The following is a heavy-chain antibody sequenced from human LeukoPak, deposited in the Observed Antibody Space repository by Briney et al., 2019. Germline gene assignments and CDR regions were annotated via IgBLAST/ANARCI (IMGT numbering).Heavy chain of an antibody. Sequence: SETLSLTCTVSGGSISSYYWSWIRQPPGKGLEWIGYIFYSGSTNYNPSLKSRVTISVDTSKNQFSLKLSSVTAADTAVYYCARAEAYCSSTSCPIDHWGQGTLVTVSS. CDR3: ARAEAYCSSTSCPIDH. CDR1: GGSISSYY. D-gene: IGHD2-2*01. J-gene: IGHJ4*02. CDR2: IFYSGST. V-gene: IGHV4-59*01.